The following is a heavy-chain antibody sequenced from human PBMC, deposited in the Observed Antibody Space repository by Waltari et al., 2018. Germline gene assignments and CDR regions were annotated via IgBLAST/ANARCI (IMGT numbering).Heavy chain of an antibody. CDR1: GFTFNSYA. CDR3: ARVWGSYRSFDY. V-gene: IGHV3-23*04. J-gene: IGHJ4*02. Sequence: EVQLVESGGGLVQPGGSLRLSCAASGFTFNSYAISWVRQAPGKGLEWGSALSASGDTIYYADAVKGRFTISRDNARNTVYLQMSSLSAEDTAVYYCARVWGSYRSFDYWGQGTLVTVSS. D-gene: IGHD3-16*02. CDR2: LSASGDTI.